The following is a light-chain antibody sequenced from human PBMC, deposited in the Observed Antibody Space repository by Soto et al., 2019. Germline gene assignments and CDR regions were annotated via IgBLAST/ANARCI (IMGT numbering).Light chain of an antibody. CDR1: QGISTY. V-gene: IGKV1-9*01. J-gene: IGKJ4*01. CDR3: QQLNAYPLT. Sequence: DIRLTQSPALVSASVGDRVTITCRASQGISTYLAWYQQTSGKAPKLLISAASTLQRGVPSRFSGSGSGTQFTLTISSLQPEDFATYYCQQLNAYPLTFGGGTKV. CDR2: AAS.